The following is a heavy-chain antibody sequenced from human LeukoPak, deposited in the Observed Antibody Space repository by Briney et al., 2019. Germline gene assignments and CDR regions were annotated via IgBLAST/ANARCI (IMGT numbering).Heavy chain of an antibody. CDR1: GGTFSSYA. CDR2: IIPIFGTA. D-gene: IGHD2-15*01. V-gene: IGHV1-69*13. Sequence: GASVKVSCKASGGTFSSYAISWVRQAPGQGLEWMGGIIPIFGTANYAQKFQGRVTITADESTSTAYMELSSLRSEDTAVYYCAREMVVAAGVGFDYWGQGTLVTVSS. J-gene: IGHJ4*02. CDR3: AREMVVAAGVGFDY.